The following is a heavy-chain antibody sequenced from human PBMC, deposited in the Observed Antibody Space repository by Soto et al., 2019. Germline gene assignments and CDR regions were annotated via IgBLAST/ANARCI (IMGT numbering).Heavy chain of an antibody. D-gene: IGHD6-19*01. J-gene: IGHJ4*02. Sequence: GGSLRLSCAASGFTFSSYAMNWVRQAPGKGLEWVSVISGSGDSTYYADSVKGRFTISRDNSKNTLYLQMNSLRAEDTAVYYCASRGSGWFFDYWGQGTLVTVSS. V-gene: IGHV3-23*01. CDR1: GFTFSSYA. CDR3: ASRGSGWFFDY. CDR2: ISGSGDST.